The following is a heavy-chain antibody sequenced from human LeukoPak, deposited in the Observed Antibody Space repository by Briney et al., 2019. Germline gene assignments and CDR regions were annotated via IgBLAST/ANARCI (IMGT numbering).Heavy chain of an antibody. CDR2: ISPAGDST. Sequence: GGSLRLSCAASGFTFSDYSMSWVRQAPGAGLEWVSAISPAGDSTTDADSVKGRFTVSRDNAKNSLYLQMNSLRAEDTAVYYCARSRYCSGGNCYLDAFDIWAKGQWSPSLQ. CDR3: ARSRYCSGGNCYLDAFDI. D-gene: IGHD2-15*01. V-gene: IGHV3-23*01. CDR1: GFTFSDYS. J-gene: IGHJ3*02.